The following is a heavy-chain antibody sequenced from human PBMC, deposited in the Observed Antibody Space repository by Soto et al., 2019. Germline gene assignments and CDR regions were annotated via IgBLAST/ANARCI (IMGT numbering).Heavy chain of an antibody. V-gene: IGHV4-4*07. J-gene: IGHJ6*02. CDR3: ARVKTVDYYGMGV. Sequence: SETLSLTCTVSGGSMSSYFWSWIRQPAGKGLEWIGRIYSSGSTDYNPSLKSRVTMSIDTSKNQFSLNLSSVTAADTAVYFCARVKTVDYYGMGVWGQGTTVTVSS. CDR2: IYSSGST. CDR1: GGSMSSYF.